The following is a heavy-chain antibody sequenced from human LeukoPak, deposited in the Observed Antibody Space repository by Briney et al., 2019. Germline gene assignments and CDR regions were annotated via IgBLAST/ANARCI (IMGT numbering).Heavy chain of an antibody. CDR2: IYGDGSFT. Sequence: GGSLRLSCAASGFTFSNFWMHWVRQAPGKGLVWVALIYGDGSFTRYADSVKGRFTISRDNAKNTVYLQMNSLRVEDTAMYYCANVGDGYSDAFYIWGQGTMVTVSS. CDR3: ANVGDGYSDAFYI. J-gene: IGHJ3*02. D-gene: IGHD5-24*01. V-gene: IGHV3-74*01. CDR1: GFTFSNFW.